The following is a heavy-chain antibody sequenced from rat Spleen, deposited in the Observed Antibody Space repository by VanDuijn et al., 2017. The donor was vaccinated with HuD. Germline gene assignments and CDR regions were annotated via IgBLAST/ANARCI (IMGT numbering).Heavy chain of an antibody. CDR3: ARGAGYVLDA. J-gene: IGHJ4*01. CDR1: GYSITSSY. V-gene: IGHV3-1*01. D-gene: IGHD1-4*01. Sequence: EVQLQESGPGLVKPSQSLSLTCSVTGYSITSSYKWNWIRKFPGNKMGWIGYIGYSGDTGYHPSLKSRISITFDTSKNQFFLQLNSVTTEDTATYYCARGAGYVLDAWGQGASVTVSS. CDR2: IGYSGDT.